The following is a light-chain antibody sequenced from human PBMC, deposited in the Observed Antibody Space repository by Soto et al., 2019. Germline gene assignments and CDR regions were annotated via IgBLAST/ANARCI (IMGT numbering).Light chain of an antibody. V-gene: IGKV3-20*01. CDR1: QSVSSSC. CDR2: GAT. J-gene: IGKJ1*01. Sequence: EIVLTQSPGTLSLSPGERATLSCRASQSVSSSCLAWYQQKPGQAPRLLIHGATSRLTGIPDRFSGSGSGTDFTLTISRLEPEDFAVYYCQRYDFPPWTFGQGTKVEIK. CDR3: QRYDFPPWT.